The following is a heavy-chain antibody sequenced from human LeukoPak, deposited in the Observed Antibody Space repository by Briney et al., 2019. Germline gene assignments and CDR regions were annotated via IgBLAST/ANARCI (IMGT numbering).Heavy chain of an antibody. J-gene: IGHJ4*02. V-gene: IGHV3-30*02. CDR1: GFTFSSYG. Sequence: PGGSLRLSCAASGFTFSSYGMHWVRQAPGKGLEWVAFIRYGGSNKYYADSVKGRFTISRDNSKNTLYLQMNSLRAEDTAVYYCAKEPSSSWHPFGYWGQGTLVTVSS. CDR3: AKEPSSSWHPFGY. D-gene: IGHD6-13*01. CDR2: IRYGGSNK.